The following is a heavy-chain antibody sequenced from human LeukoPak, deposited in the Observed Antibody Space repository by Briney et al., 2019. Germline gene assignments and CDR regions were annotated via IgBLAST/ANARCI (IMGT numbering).Heavy chain of an antibody. V-gene: IGHV3-30*02. J-gene: IGHJ3*02. Sequence: PGGSLRLSCAASGFTFSSHGIHWVRQAPGKGLEWVAFIRFDGGNKYYTDSVKGRFTISRDNSKNMVYLQMNSLRAEDTAVYYCARDLYGSGSYYTHDAFDIWGQGTMVTVSS. CDR1: GFTFSSHG. CDR3: ARDLYGSGSYYTHDAFDI. CDR2: IRFDGGNK. D-gene: IGHD3-10*01.